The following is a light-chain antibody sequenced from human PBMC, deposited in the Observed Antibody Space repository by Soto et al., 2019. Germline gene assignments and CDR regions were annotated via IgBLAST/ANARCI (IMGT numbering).Light chain of an antibody. J-gene: IGKJ1*01. V-gene: IGKV4-1*01. CDR3: QQYYSTRT. Sequence: DIVMTQSPDSLAVSLGERATINCKSSQSVLYSSNNKNYLAWYQQKPGXPPXVLIYWASTRESGVPDRFSGSGSGTHSTLTISSLQAEDVAVYYCQQYYSTRTFGQGTK. CDR1: QSVLYSSNNKNY. CDR2: WAS.